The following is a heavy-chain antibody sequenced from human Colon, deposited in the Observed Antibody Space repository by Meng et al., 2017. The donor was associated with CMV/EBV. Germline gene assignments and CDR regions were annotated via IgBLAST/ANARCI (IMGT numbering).Heavy chain of an antibody. CDR1: GFTFDNYV. D-gene: IGHD3-10*01. CDR2: ISGSGTST. Sequence: RGSLRLSCVASGFTFDNYVMTWVRQAPGKGLEWVSGISGSGTSTYYADSVKGRHTISRDNSKNTLYLQMNSLGAEDTGVYYCAKDTAYYYGSGSRAYGMDVWGQGTTVTVSS. V-gene: IGHV3-23*01. CDR3: AKDTAYYYGSGSRAYGMDV. J-gene: IGHJ6*02.